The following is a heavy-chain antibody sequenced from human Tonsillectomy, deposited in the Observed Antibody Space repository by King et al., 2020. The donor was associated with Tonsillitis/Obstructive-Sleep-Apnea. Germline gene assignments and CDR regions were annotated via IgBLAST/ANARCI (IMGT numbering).Heavy chain of an antibody. CDR2: IYPGDSDT. CDR1: GYSFSNYW. J-gene: IGHJ4*02. D-gene: IGHD5-24*01. V-gene: IGHV5-51*01. CDR3: ARRGWASDYFDY. Sequence: QLVQSGAEVKKPGASLKISCKGSGYSFSNYWIAWVRQVPGKGLEWMGIIYPGDSDTTYSPSFQGQVTISADKSISTAYLQWSSLKASDTAMYYCARRGWASDYFDYWGQGTLVTVSS.